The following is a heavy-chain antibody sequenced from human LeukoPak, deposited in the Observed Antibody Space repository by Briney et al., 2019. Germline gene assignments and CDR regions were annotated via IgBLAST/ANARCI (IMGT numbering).Heavy chain of an antibody. V-gene: IGHV4-39*01. Sequence: SETLSLTCTVSGGSISSSSYYWGWIRQPPGKGVEWIGSIYYSGSTYYNPSLKSRVTISVDTSKNQFSLKLSSVTAADTAVYYCARRRYYDSSLDYWGQGTLVTVSS. D-gene: IGHD3-22*01. CDR2: IYYSGST. CDR3: ARRRYYDSSLDY. CDR1: GGSISSSSYY. J-gene: IGHJ4*02.